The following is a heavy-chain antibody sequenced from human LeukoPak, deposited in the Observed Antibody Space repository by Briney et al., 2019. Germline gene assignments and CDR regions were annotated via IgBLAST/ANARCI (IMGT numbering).Heavy chain of an antibody. D-gene: IGHD1-26*01. J-gene: IGHJ4*02. V-gene: IGHV3-66*01. CDR1: GFTVSSNY. CDR3: ARVEVGATSYYFDY. CDR2: IYSGGSI. Sequence: RGSLRLSCAASGFTVSSNYMSWVRQAPGKGLEWISVIYSGGSIYYADSVKGRFTISRDNSKNTLYLQMNSLRAEDTAVYYCARVEVGATSYYFDYWGQGTLVTVSS.